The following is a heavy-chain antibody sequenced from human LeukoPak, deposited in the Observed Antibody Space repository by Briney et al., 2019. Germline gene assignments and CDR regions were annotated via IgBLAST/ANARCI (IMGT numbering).Heavy chain of an antibody. CDR1: GFTFSAYA. V-gene: IGHV3-23*01. CDR2: ISGSGSNT. CDR3: AKDPNGDYIGTFDI. J-gene: IGHJ3*02. Sequence: GGSLRLSCAASGFTFSAYAMSWVRQSPKKGLEWVSAISGSGSNTYYADSVKGRFTISRDNSKNTLYLQMNSLRAEDTAVYYCAKDPNGDYIGTFDIWGQGTMVTVSS. D-gene: IGHD4-17*01.